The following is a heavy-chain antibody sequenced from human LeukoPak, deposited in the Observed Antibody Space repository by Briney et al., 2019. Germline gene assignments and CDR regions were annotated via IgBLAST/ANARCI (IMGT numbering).Heavy chain of an antibody. V-gene: IGHV3-64D*06. CDR1: GFTFSSYA. CDR3: VKDLGYSGYAFDY. CDR2: ISSNGGST. J-gene: IGHJ4*02. Sequence: GGSLRVSCSASGFTFSSYAMHWVRQAPGKGLEDVSAISSNGGSTYYADSVKGRFTISRDNSKSTLYLQMSSLRAEDTAVYYCVKDLGYSGYAFDYRGQGTLVTVSS. D-gene: IGHD5-12*01.